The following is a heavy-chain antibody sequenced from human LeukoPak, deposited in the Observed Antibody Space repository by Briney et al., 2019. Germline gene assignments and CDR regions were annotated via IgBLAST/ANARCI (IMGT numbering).Heavy chain of an antibody. CDR1: GYTFTGYY. D-gene: IGHD1/OR15-1a*01. Sequence: ASVKVSCKASGYTFTGYYLHWVRQAPGQGLEWMGWINPNSGGTNCAQKFQGRVTMTRDTSISTAYMELSSLRSDDTAVYYCASSLTGTTLDYWGQGTLATVSS. V-gene: IGHV1-2*02. CDR3: ASSLTGTTLDY. J-gene: IGHJ4*02. CDR2: INPNSGGT.